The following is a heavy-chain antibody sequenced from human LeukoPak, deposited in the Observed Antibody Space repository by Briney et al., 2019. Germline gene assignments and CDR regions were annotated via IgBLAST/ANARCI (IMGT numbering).Heavy chain of an antibody. CDR2: IGTSGVNT. Sequence: PGGSLRLSCAASGFTFSSYIMHWVRQAPGKGLEYVSAIGTSGVNTYYANSVKGRFTISRDNSKNTLYLQMGSLRPEDMAVYYCARAPHYYGSGLYYSDYWGQGTLVTVSS. CDR1: GFTFSSYI. CDR3: ARAPHYYGSGLYYSDY. J-gene: IGHJ4*02. D-gene: IGHD3-10*01. V-gene: IGHV3-64*01.